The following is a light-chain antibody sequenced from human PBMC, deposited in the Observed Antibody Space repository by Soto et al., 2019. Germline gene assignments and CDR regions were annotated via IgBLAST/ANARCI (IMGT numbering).Light chain of an antibody. Sequence: NFMLTQPHSVSESPGKTVTIYCTRSGGSIASNHVQWYQQRPGSAPSTVIYKNDQRPSGVPDRFSGSIDSSSNSASLSISGLKTEDEADFYCQSYDDNSVIFGGGTKLTVL. CDR2: KND. CDR1: GGSIASNH. V-gene: IGLV6-57*04. J-gene: IGLJ2*01. CDR3: QSYDDNSVI.